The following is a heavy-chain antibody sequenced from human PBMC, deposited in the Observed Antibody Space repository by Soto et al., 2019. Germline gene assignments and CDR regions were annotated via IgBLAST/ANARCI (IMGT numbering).Heavy chain of an antibody. CDR3: AGQPGYYDILTGYSTYYFDY. J-gene: IGHJ4*02. CDR1: GGSISSYY. Sequence: SETLSLTCTVSGGSISSYYWNWIRQPPGKGLEWIGYIYYRGNTNYNPSLKSRVTISVDTSKNQFSLKLSSVTAADTAVYYCAGQPGYYDILTGYSTYYFDYWGQGTPVTVSS. V-gene: IGHV4-59*08. D-gene: IGHD3-9*01. CDR2: IYYRGNT.